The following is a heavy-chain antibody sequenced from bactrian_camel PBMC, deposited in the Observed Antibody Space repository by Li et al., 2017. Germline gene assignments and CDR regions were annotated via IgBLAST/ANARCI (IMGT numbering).Heavy chain of an antibody. Sequence: VESGGDLVQPGGSLRLSCAASGFAFSRVAISWVRQAPGKGLEWVSTINSDGDVAKYADSVKGRFTISRDNAKKTLYLQLNSRQPEDTAMYYCAISRAYYSGADYYPWALCDFDYWGQGTQVTVS. D-gene: IGHD2*01. V-gene: IGHV3S42*01. J-gene: IGHJ6*01. CDR3: AISRAYYSGADYYPWALCDFDY. CDR2: INSDGDVA. CDR1: GFAFSRVA.